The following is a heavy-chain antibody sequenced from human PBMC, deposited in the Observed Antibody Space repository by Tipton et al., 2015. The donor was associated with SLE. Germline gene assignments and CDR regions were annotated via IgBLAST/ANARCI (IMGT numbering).Heavy chain of an antibody. Sequence: TLSLTCTVSGGSISGGSYFWTWIRQPAGKGLEWIGYIYTSGSTNYNPSLKSRVTISVDTSKNQFSLKLSSVTAADTAVYYCARGAGLELRTQWGQGTLVTVSS. CDR1: GGSISGGSYF. CDR2: IYTSGST. J-gene: IGHJ4*02. V-gene: IGHV4-61*09. CDR3: ARGAGLELRTQ. D-gene: IGHD1-7*01.